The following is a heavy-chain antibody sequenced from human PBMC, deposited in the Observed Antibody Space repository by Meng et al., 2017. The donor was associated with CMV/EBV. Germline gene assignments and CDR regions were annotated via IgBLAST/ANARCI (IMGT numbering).Heavy chain of an antibody. V-gene: IGHV5-51*01. CDR3: ARRMGSTSSSYWFDP. D-gene: IGHD2-2*01. Sequence: NVSRKGSVYSFTSYWIGWVRQMPGKGLEWMGIIYPGDSDTRYSPSFQGQVTISADKSISTAYLQWSSLKASDTAMYYCARRMGSTSSSYWFDPWGQGTLVTVSS. J-gene: IGHJ5*02. CDR1: VYSFTSYW. CDR2: IYPGDSDT.